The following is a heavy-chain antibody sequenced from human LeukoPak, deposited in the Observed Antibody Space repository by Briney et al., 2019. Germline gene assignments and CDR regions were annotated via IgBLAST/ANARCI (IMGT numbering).Heavy chain of an antibody. CDR2: INHSGST. D-gene: IGHD2-21*02. J-gene: IGHJ4*02. Sequence: PSETLSLTCAVYGGSFSGYYWSWIRQPPGKGLEWIGEINHSGSTNYNPSLKSRVTISVDTSKNQFSLKLSSVTAADTAVYYCARLGDCGGDRYQDYWGQGTLVTVSS. CDR3: ARLGDCGGDRYQDY. V-gene: IGHV4-34*01. CDR1: GGSFSGYY.